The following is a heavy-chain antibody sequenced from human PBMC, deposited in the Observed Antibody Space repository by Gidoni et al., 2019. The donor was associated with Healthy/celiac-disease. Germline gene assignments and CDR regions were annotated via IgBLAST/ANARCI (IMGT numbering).Heavy chain of an antibody. J-gene: IGHJ4*02. CDR3: ARDPVTMVRGVFDY. CDR1: GFTFSSYS. CDR2: ISSSSSTI. V-gene: IGHV3-48*02. Sequence: EVQLVESGGGLVQPGGSLRLYCAASGFTFSSYSMNWVRQATGKGLEWVSYISSSSSTIYYADSVKGRFTISRYNAKNSLYLQMNSLRDEDTAVYYCARDPVTMVRGVFDYWGQGTLVTVSS. D-gene: IGHD3-10*01.